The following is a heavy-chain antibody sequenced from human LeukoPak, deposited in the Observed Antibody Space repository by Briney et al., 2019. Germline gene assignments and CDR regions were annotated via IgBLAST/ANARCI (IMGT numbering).Heavy chain of an antibody. CDR1: GFSLSNARMG. Sequence: SGPVLVKPTETLTLTCTVSGFSLSNARMGVSWIRQPPGKALKWLAHIFSNDEKSYSTSLKSRLTISKDTSKSQVVLTMTNMDPVDTATYYCARTYCSGGSCYHLDWGQGTLVTVSS. CDR3: ARTYCSGGSCYHLD. D-gene: IGHD2-15*01. V-gene: IGHV2-26*01. J-gene: IGHJ4*02. CDR2: IFSNDEK.